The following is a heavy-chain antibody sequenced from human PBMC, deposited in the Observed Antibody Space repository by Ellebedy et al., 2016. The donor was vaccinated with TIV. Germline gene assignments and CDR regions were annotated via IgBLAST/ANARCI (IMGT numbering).Heavy chain of an antibody. Sequence: PGGSLRLSCAASGVTFSNYWMHWVRQAPGKGLVWVSRINSDGTTTNYADSVKGRFTISRDDAKNTLYLQMNSLRAEDTAVYYCARGGTYYFESSPHYWGQGTLVTVSS. D-gene: IGHD3-22*01. V-gene: IGHV3-74*01. J-gene: IGHJ4*02. CDR1: GVTFSNYW. CDR3: ARGGTYYFESSPHY. CDR2: INSDGTTT.